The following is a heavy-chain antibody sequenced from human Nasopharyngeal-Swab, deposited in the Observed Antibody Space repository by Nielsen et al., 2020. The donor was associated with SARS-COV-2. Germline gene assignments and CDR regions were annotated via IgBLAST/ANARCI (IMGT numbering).Heavy chain of an antibody. CDR3: ATDGPCSRSYYCLDY. Sequence: SVKVSCKASEGTFSNYTFSWVRQAPGQGLEWIGGIMPLSGRRNYAQKFQGRLTVTADESTSTAYMELSNLRSEDTAVYYCATDGPCSRSYYCLDYWGQGTLVTVSS. J-gene: IGHJ4*02. CDR2: IMPLSGRR. V-gene: IGHV1-69*13. D-gene: IGHD1-26*01. CDR1: EGTFSNYT.